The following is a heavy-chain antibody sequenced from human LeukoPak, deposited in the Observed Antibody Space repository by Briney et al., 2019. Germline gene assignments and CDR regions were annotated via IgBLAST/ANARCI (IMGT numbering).Heavy chain of an antibody. CDR1: GFSLTNFD. Sequence: PGGSLRLSCAASGFSLTNFDMNWIRQAPGKGLEWVSYISSSGSTIYYADSVKGRFTISRDNAKNSLYLQMNSLRAEDTAVYYCASDGVPAAPRLDPWGQGTLVTVSS. J-gene: IGHJ5*02. V-gene: IGHV3-11*04. D-gene: IGHD2-2*01. CDR3: ASDGVPAAPRLDP. CDR2: ISSSGSTI.